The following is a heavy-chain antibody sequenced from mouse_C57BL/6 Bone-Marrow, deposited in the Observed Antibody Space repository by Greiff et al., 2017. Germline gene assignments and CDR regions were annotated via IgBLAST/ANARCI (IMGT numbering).Heavy chain of an antibody. CDR3: TVDYYGSSWGVAY. V-gene: IGHV14-4*01. Sequence: EVQLQQSGAELVRPGASVKLSCTASGFNIKDDYMHWVKQRPEQGLEWIGWIDPENGDTEYASKFQGKATITADTSSNTAYLQLSSLTSEDTAVYYCTVDYYGSSWGVAYWGQGTLVTVSA. J-gene: IGHJ3*01. CDR1: GFNIKDDY. CDR2: IDPENGDT. D-gene: IGHD1-1*01.